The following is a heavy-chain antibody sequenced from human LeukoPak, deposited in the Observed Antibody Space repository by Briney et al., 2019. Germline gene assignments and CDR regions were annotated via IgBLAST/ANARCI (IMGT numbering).Heavy chain of an antibody. CDR2: IIGSGGST. J-gene: IGHJ4*02. Sequence: GSLRLSCAASGFTFSSYAMSWVRQAPGKGLGWVLAIIGSGGSTYYADSVKGRFTISRDNSKNTLYLQMNSLRAEDTAVYYCAKDRKPGIAVPGYKYFDYWGQGTLVTVSS. V-gene: IGHV3-23*01. CDR3: AKDRKPGIAVPGYKYFDY. CDR1: GFTFSSYA. D-gene: IGHD6-19*01.